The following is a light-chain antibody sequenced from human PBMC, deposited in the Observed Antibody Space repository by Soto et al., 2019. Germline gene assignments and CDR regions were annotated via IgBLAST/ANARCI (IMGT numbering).Light chain of an antibody. CDR2: NNN. Sequence: QSVLTQPPSASGTPGQRVTISCSGSRSNIGNNAVSWYQQFPGTAPKLLIYNNNQRPSGVPERFSGSKSGTSASLAISGLQSEDEAYYYCATWDDSLNAQGVFGGGTNLTV. CDR1: RSNIGNNA. CDR3: ATWDDSLNAQGV. J-gene: IGLJ3*02. V-gene: IGLV1-44*01.